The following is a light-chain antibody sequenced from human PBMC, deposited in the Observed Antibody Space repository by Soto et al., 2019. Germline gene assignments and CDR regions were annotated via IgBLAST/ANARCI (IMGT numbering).Light chain of an antibody. Sequence: DVVVTQSPLSLPVTLGQPASISCRSSQSLVFSDGNTYLSWYQQRPGQSPRRLIYRISNRDSGVPDRFGGSGSGTDFTLEISRVEAEDVGVYFCMQGSHWPRTFGQGTKVDIK. CDR1: QSLVFSDGNTY. CDR3: MQGSHWPRT. V-gene: IGKV2-30*01. CDR2: RIS. J-gene: IGKJ1*01.